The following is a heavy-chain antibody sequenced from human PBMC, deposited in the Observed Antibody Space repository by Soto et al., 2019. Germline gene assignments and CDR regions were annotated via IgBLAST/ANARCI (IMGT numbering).Heavy chain of an antibody. J-gene: IGHJ4*02. CDR2: IYYSGST. CDR1: GGSISSGGYY. Sequence: SETLSLTCTVSGGSISSGGYYWSWIRQHPGKDLEWIGYIYYSGSTYYNPSLKSRITISVDTSKNQYSLKQSSVTAADTAVYYCALLIVATNSFDYWGQGTLVTVSS. D-gene: IGHD5-12*01. V-gene: IGHV4-31*03. CDR3: ALLIVATNSFDY.